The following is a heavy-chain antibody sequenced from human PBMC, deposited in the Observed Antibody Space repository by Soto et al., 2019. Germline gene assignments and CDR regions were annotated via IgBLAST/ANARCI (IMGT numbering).Heavy chain of an antibody. CDR1: GYTFTSYG. D-gene: IGHD6-13*01. Sequence: GASVKVSCKASGYTFTSYGISWVRQAPGQGLEWMGWMNPNNGNTGYAQKFQGRVTMTRNTSISTAYMELSSLRSEDTAVYYCARRGYSSSWYYYYYYGMDVWGQGTTVTVSS. V-gene: IGHV1-8*02. CDR2: MNPNNGNT. J-gene: IGHJ6*02. CDR3: ARRGYSSSWYYYYYYGMDV.